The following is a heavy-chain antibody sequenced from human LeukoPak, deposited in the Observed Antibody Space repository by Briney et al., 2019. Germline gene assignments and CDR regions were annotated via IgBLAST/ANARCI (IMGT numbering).Heavy chain of an antibody. V-gene: IGHV1-46*01. Sequence: ASVKVSCKSSGSSFTTYYIQWVRQAPGQGLEWMGMINPGGGSTNYAQEVQGRVTMTRDTSRSTVYMELSSLRSEDTAVYYCARVSGAVATSLFDYWGQGTLVTVSS. D-gene: IGHD5-12*01. J-gene: IGHJ4*02. CDR3: ARVSGAVATSLFDY. CDR1: GSSFTTYY. CDR2: INPGGGST.